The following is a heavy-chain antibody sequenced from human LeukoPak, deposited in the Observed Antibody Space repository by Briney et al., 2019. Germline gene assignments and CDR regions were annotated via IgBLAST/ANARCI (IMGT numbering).Heavy chain of an antibody. V-gene: IGHV3-53*01. CDR3: ARDALIDYSRPFDI. D-gene: IGHD3-16*01. Sequence: SGGSLRLSCAASGLTVSSNYMSWVRQAPGKGLEWVSVIYSGGNTYYADYVKGRFTISRDNSKNTLYLQMNSLRAEDTAVYYCARDALIDYSRPFDIWGQGTMVTVSS. J-gene: IGHJ3*02. CDR1: GLTVSSNY. CDR2: IYSGGNT.